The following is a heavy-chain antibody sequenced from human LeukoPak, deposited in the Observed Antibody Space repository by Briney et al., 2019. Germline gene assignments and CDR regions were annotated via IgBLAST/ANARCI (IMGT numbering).Heavy chain of an antibody. CDR3: ARGVVRGVIKSYYYYMDV. CDR1: GYTFTGYY. V-gene: IGHV1-2*02. J-gene: IGHJ6*03. CDR2: INPNSGGT. D-gene: IGHD3-10*01. Sequence: ASVKVSCKASGYTFTGYYMHWVRQAPGQGLEWMGWINPNSGGTNYAQKFQGRVTMTRDTSISTAYMELSRLRSDDTAAYYCARGVVRGVIKSYYYYMDVWGKGTTVTISS.